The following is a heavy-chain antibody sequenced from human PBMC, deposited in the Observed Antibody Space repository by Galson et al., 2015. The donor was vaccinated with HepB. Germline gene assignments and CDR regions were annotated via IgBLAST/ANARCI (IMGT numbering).Heavy chain of an antibody. CDR2: ISHNGRNQ. CDR3: AKRNDGGSQKDFDN. J-gene: IGHJ4*02. CDR1: GFTFDNYP. D-gene: IGHD3-16*01. V-gene: IGHV3-30*18. Sequence: SLRLSCAASGFTFDNYPIHWVRQAPGKGLEWVAVISHNGRNQYYADSVKGRFTVSRDNSKNTLSLQMNSLRPEDTAVYYCAKRNDGGSQKDFDNWGQGTLVTVSS.